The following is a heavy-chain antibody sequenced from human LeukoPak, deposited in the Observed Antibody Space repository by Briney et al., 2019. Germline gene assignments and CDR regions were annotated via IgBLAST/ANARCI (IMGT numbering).Heavy chain of an antibody. Sequence: PGGSLRLSCAASGFTFSSYAMSWVRQAPGKGLEWVAVISYDGSNKYYADSVKGRFTISRDNSKNTLYLQMNSLRAEDTAVYYCARDHALGLYYYYGMDVWGQGTTVTVSS. D-gene: IGHD6-13*01. CDR3: ARDHALGLYYYYGMDV. CDR1: GFTFSSYA. V-gene: IGHV3-30-3*01. J-gene: IGHJ6*02. CDR2: ISYDGSNK.